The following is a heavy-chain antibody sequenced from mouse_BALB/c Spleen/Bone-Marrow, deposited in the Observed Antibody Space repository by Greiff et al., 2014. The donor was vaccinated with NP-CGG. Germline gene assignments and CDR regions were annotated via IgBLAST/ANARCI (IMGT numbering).Heavy chain of an antibody. J-gene: IGHJ4*01. Sequence: VQLQQSGPELVKPGASAKLSCRAPGFSFTDYFINWVKQSHGKSLEWIGRIHPYNGDTFYNQKFKVKATLTVDKSSNTARMELLSLTSEDSAVYYCGRYGYDAMDFWGQGTSVTVSS. CDR3: GRYGYDAMDF. V-gene: IGHV1-37*01. CDR2: IHPYNGDT. CDR1: GFSFTDYF. D-gene: IGHD1-1*02.